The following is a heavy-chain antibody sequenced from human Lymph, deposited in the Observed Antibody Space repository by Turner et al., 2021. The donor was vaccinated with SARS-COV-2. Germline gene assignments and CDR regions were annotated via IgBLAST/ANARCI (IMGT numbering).Heavy chain of an antibody. Sequence: QVQLVQSGAEVKKPGASLKVSCRVSGYTLTELSMHWVRQAPGKGLEWVGGFDPEDGETIDAQKFQGRVTMTEDTSTDTAYMELSSLRSEDTAVYYCATVLCSGGSCYYYGMDVWGQGTTVTVSS. CDR1: GYTLTELS. V-gene: IGHV1-24*01. CDR3: ATVLCSGGSCYYYGMDV. CDR2: FDPEDGET. D-gene: IGHD2-15*01. J-gene: IGHJ6*02.